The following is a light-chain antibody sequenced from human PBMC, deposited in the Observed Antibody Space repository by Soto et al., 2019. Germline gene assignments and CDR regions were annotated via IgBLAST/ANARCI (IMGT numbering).Light chain of an antibody. Sequence: QSALTQPASVSGSPGQSITISCTGTTSYVGAYNYVSWYKQYPGNAPKLVIYDINNRPSGVSNRFSCSKSGNTASLTISGLQAEDEADYYCSSYSPIMVVYGGGTKLTVL. J-gene: IGLJ3*02. V-gene: IGLV2-14*01. CDR1: TSYVGAYNY. CDR3: SSYSPIMVV. CDR2: DIN.